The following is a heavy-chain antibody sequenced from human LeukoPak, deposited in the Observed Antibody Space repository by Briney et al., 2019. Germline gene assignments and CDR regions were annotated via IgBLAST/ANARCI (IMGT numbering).Heavy chain of an antibody. V-gene: IGHV3-23*01. Sequence: GGSLRLSCAASGFTFSSYAMSWVRQAPGKGLEWVSAISGGGGSTYYADSVKGRFTISRDNSKNTLYLQMNSLRAEDTAVYYCAKVRGPTYYFDYWGQGTLVTVSS. CDR3: AKVRGPTYYFDY. J-gene: IGHJ4*02. D-gene: IGHD2-15*01. CDR2: ISGGGGST. CDR1: GFTFSSYA.